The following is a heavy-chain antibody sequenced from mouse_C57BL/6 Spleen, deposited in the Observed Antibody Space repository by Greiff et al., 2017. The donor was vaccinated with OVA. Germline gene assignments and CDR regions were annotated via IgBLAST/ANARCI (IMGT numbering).Heavy chain of an antibody. CDR2: IHPNSGRT. CDR1: GYTFTSYW. J-gene: IGHJ2*01. Sequence: VQLQQSGAELVKPGASVKLSCKASGYTFTSYWMHWVKQRPGQGLEWIGMIHPNSGRTYYNEKFKSKATLTVDKSSSTAYMQLSSLTSEDSAVYYCARYYYGSNLDYWGQGTTLTVSS. CDR3: ARYYYGSNLDY. V-gene: IGHV1-64*01. D-gene: IGHD1-1*01.